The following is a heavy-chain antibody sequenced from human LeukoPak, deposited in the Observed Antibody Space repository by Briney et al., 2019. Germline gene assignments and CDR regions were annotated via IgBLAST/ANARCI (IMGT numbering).Heavy chain of an antibody. J-gene: IGHJ2*01. CDR3: ARLLYYYDSSGYSYWYFDL. V-gene: IGHV4-59*01. CDR2: IYYSGST. Sequence: SETLSLTCTVSGGSISSYYWSWIRQPPGKGLEWIGYIYYSGSTNYNSSLKSRVTISVDTSKNQFSLKLSSVTAADTAVYYCARLLYYYDSSGYSYWYFDLWGRGTLVTVSS. CDR1: GGSISSYY. D-gene: IGHD3-22*01.